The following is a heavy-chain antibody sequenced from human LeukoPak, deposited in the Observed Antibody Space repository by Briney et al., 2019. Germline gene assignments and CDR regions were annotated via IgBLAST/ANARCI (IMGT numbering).Heavy chain of an antibody. CDR2: ISYDGSNK. CDR1: GFTFSSYA. Sequence: GGSLRLSCAASGFTFSSYAMHWVRQAPGKGLEWVAVISYDGSNKDYADSVNGQFTISRDNSKNTLYLQMNSLRAEDTAVYYCARSLNRLLWFGEPAVGMDVWGQGTTVTVSS. D-gene: IGHD3-10*01. V-gene: IGHV3-30*03. J-gene: IGHJ6*02. CDR3: ARSLNRLLWFGEPAVGMDV.